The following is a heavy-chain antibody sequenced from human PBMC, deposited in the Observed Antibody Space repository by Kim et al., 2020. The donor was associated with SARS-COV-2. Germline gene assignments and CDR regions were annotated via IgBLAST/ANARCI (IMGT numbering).Heavy chain of an antibody. D-gene: IGHD6-13*01. CDR2: IIPIFGKA. V-gene: IGHV1-69*13. CDR3: ARVVGSSWLDDAFDI. Sequence: SVKVSCKASGGTFSSYDISWVRQAPGQGLEWMGGIIPIFGKAKYAQKFQGRVTITADESTSTAYMELSSLRSEDTAVYYCARVVGSSWLDDAFDIWGQGTMVTVSS. CDR1: GGTFSSYD. J-gene: IGHJ3*02.